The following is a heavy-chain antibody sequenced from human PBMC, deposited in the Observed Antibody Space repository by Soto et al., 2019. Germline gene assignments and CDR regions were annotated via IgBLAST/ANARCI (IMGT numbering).Heavy chain of an antibody. Sequence: HPGGSLRLSCAASGFTFSSYAMSWVRQAPGKGLEWVSAISGSGGSTYYADSVKGRFTISRDNSKNTLYLQMNSLRAEGTAVYYCAKDPPRYYDFWSGYYTGITMHGYMDVWGKGTTVTVSS. CDR2: ISGSGGST. D-gene: IGHD3-3*01. CDR3: AKDPPRYYDFWSGYYTGITMHGYMDV. CDR1: GFTFSSYA. J-gene: IGHJ6*03. V-gene: IGHV3-23*01.